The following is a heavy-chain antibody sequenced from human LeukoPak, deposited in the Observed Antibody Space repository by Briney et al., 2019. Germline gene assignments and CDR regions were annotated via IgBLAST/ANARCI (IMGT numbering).Heavy chain of an antibody. J-gene: IGHJ3*02. CDR2: VIAIFGDT. Sequence: ASVKVSCKASGYTFTGYYMHWVRRAPGQGLEWMGQVIAIFGDTKYAQKFQGRLTITADESSSTAYMELRSLRSEDTAMYYCARFPNVVAPSIGAIDIWGQGTMVIVSS. V-gene: IGHV1-2*06. CDR3: ARFPNVVAPSIGAIDI. D-gene: IGHD2-15*01. CDR1: GYTFTGYY.